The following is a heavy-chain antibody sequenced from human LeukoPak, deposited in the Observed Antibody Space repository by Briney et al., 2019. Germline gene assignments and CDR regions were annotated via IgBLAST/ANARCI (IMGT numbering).Heavy chain of an antibody. CDR3: ARYKVATTHACDI. V-gene: IGHV3-53*01. J-gene: IGHJ3*02. Sequence: GGSLRLSCAASGFTVNNNFMTWVRQAPGKGLEWVSVIYSGGTTYYGDSVKGRFTISRDNSKNTLYLQMNSLRAEDTAVYYCARYKVATTHACDIWGPGTMVTVS. D-gene: IGHD5-12*01. CDR1: GFTVNNNF. CDR2: IYSGGTT.